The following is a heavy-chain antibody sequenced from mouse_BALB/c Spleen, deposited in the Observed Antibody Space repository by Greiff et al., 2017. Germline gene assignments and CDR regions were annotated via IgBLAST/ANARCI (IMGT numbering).Heavy chain of an antibody. D-gene: IGHD1-1*01. CDR1: GFNIKDTY. Sequence: DVQLQESGAELVKPGASVKLSCTASGFNIKDTYMHWVKQRPEQGLEWIGRIDPANGNTKYDPKFQGKATITADTSSNTAYLQLSSLTSEDTAVYYCARSPAYGGFDYWGQGTTLTVSS. V-gene: IGHV14-3*02. CDR3: ARSPAYGGFDY. CDR2: IDPANGNT. J-gene: IGHJ2*01.